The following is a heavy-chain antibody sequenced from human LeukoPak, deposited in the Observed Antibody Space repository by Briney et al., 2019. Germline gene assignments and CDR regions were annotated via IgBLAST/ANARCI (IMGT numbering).Heavy chain of an antibody. CDR3: ARDGTTVVGFFDY. J-gene: IGHJ4*02. CDR2: ISYDGSNK. CDR1: GFTFSSYA. V-gene: IGHV3-30-3*01. Sequence: GGSLRLSCAASGFTFSSYAMHWVRQAPGKGLEWVAVISYDGSNKYYADSVKGRFTISRDNSKNTLYLQMNSLRAEDTAVYYCARDGTTVVGFFDYWGQGTLVTVSS. D-gene: IGHD4-23*01.